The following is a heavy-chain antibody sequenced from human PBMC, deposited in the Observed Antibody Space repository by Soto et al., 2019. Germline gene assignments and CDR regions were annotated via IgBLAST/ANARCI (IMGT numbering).Heavy chain of an antibody. D-gene: IGHD1-26*01. J-gene: IGHJ4*02. V-gene: IGHV1-18*04. Sequence: QVQLVQSGIEVKNPGASVKVSCKASGYTFTSYAIGWVRQAPGQGLEWMGWISTKNGNTNYAQNLQGRVTMTTDTSTSTAYMEPRSLRSDDTAVYYCAREVRGAGGEFDYWGQGTLVTVSS. CDR3: AREVRGAGGEFDY. CDR2: ISTKNGNT. CDR1: GYTFTSYA.